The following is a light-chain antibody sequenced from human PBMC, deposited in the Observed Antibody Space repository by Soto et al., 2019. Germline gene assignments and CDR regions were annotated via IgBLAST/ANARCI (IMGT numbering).Light chain of an antibody. CDR1: QSVSSK. CDR2: STS. Sequence: EIVMTQSPATLSVSPGERVTLSCRASQSVSSKLAWYQQKPGQAPRLIMYSTSTRATGVPARFSGSGSGTEFTLTISSLQSEDVAVYYCQQYNDWPPITFGQGTRLDIK. J-gene: IGKJ5*01. V-gene: IGKV3-15*01. CDR3: QQYNDWPPIT.